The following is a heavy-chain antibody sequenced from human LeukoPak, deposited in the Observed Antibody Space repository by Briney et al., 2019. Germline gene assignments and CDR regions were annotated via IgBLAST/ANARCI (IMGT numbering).Heavy chain of an antibody. Sequence: SVKVSCKASGGTFSSYAISWVRQPPAQGLEWMGGIIPIFGTANYAQKFQGRVTITTDESTSTAYMELSSLRSEDTAVYYCASAGARGGGTTDAFDIWGQGTMVTVSS. D-gene: IGHD1-1*01. CDR3: ASAGARGGGTTDAFDI. CDR2: IIPIFGTA. J-gene: IGHJ3*02. CDR1: GGTFSSYA. V-gene: IGHV1-69*05.